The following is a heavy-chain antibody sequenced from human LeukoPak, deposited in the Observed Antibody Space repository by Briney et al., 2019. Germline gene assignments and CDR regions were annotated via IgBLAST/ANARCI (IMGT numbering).Heavy chain of an antibody. J-gene: IGHJ5*02. CDR2: INHSGST. CDR3: ARVMAARREDLNWFDP. Sequence: PSETLSLTCAVYGGSFSGYYWSWIRQPPGKGLEWIWEINHSGSTNYNPSLKSRVTISVDTSKNQFSLNLTSVNAADTAVYYCARVMAARREDLNWFDPWGQGTLVTVSS. D-gene: IGHD6-6*01. V-gene: IGHV4-34*01. CDR1: GGSFSGYY.